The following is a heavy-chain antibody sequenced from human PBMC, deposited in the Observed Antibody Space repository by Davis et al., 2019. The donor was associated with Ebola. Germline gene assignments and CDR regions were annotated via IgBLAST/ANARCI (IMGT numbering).Heavy chain of an antibody. Sequence: GESLKISCAASGFTFDDYTMHWVRQAPGKGLEWVSLISRDGGSTYYADSVKGRFTISRDNSKNSLYLQMNSLRTEDTALYYCAKDSGGLYDFWSGYFGYWGQGILVTVSS. CDR2: ISRDGGST. CDR3: AKDSGGLYDFWSGYFGY. D-gene: IGHD3-3*01. CDR1: GFTFDDYT. V-gene: IGHV3-43*01. J-gene: IGHJ4*02.